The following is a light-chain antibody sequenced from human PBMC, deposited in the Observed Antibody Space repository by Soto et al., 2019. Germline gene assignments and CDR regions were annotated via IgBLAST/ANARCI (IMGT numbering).Light chain of an antibody. J-gene: IGKJ1*01. CDR2: KES. Sequence: IQMTQAPSTLSGSVGVRVTITCRASQTISSWLAWYQQQPGKAPNLLIYKESTLKSGVPSRFGGSGSWTEFSLTISSLQPDDVATYYCQHYNSYSEAFGQGTKVELK. CDR1: QTISSW. CDR3: QHYNSYSEA. V-gene: IGKV1-5*03.